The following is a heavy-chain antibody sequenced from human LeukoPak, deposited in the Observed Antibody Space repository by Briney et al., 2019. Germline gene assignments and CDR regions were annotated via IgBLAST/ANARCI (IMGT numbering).Heavy chain of an antibody. D-gene: IGHD3-10*01. CDR2: ISSSSSYI. CDR3: PKDLTSDFGGAFDP. J-gene: IGHJ5*02. CDR1: GFTFSNYA. Sequence: GGSLRLSCAASGFTFSNYAMSWVRQTPGKGLEWVSSISSSSSYIYYADSVKGRFTISRDNAKNSLYLQMNSLRAEDTAVYYCPKDLTSDFGGAFDPWGQGTLVTVSS. V-gene: IGHV3-21*01.